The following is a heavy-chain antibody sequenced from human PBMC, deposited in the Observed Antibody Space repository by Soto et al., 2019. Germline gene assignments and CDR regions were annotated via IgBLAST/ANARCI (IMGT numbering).Heavy chain of an antibody. CDR2: IYHDEST. V-gene: IGHV4-4*02. CDR3: ARNREDGSGYSVRFDY. Sequence: QVQLQESGPGLVKPSGTLSLTCAASGGSINNSHWWSWVRQPPGKGLEWIGEIYHDESTNYNPSLKSRAIISIDKSKNRFSLKVTSVTAADTAVYYCARNREDGSGYSVRFDYWGLGTLVTVSS. D-gene: IGHD3-22*01. CDR1: GGSINNSHW. J-gene: IGHJ4*02.